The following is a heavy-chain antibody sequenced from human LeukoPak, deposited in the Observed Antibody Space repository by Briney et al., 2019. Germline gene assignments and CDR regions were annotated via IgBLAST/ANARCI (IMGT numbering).Heavy chain of an antibody. D-gene: IGHD1-1*01. CDR3: GRDRHWNQGNFDY. Sequence: ASVKASCKASGYTFTGQYLHWVRQAPGQGLEWMGWINPNSGGTNYAQKFQGRVTMTRDTSIGTAYMELNRLTYDDTAVYYCGRDRHWNQGNFDYWGQGTLVTVSS. CDR1: GYTFTGQY. J-gene: IGHJ4*02. V-gene: IGHV1-2*02. CDR2: INPNSGGT.